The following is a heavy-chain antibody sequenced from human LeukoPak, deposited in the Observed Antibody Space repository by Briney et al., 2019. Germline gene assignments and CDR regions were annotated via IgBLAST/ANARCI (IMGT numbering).Heavy chain of an antibody. CDR2: IRSKANNYAT. J-gene: IGHJ6*02. CDR1: GFTFSGSA. Sequence: PGGSLRLSCAASGFTFSGSAMHWVRQAPGKGLEWVGRIRSKANNYATVYAASVKGRFTISRDDSKNTAYLQMNSLKTEDTAVYYCTRHLNPPSFGMDVWGQGTTVTVSS. V-gene: IGHV3-73*01. D-gene: IGHD3-16*02. CDR3: TRHLNPPSFGMDV.